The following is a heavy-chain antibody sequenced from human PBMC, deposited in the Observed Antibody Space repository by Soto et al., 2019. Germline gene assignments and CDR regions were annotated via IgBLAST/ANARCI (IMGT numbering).Heavy chain of an antibody. D-gene: IGHD5-18*01. CDR1: GFTFSSYW. Sequence: EVQLVESGGGLVQPGGSLRLSCAASGFTFSSYWMHWVRQAPGKGLVWVSRINSDGSGTSYADSVKGRFTISRDNAKNTLYLQINSLRAEDTAVYYCASPAMVRVGAFDLCGQGTMVTVSS. J-gene: IGHJ3*01. CDR3: ASPAMVRVGAFDL. V-gene: IGHV3-74*01. CDR2: INSDGSGT.